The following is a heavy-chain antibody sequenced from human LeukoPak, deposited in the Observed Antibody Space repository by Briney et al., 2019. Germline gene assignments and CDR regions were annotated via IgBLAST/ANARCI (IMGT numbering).Heavy chain of an antibody. CDR2: ISAYNGNT. J-gene: IGHJ4*02. D-gene: IGHD2-2*01. V-gene: IGHV1-18*04. CDR1: GYTFTNYA. CDR3: AREGVVVPAPCDY. Sequence: ASVKVSCKASGYTFTNYAISWVRQAPGQGLEWMGWISAYNGNTDYAQRLQGRVTMTTDTSTSTVYMELRSLRSDDTAVYYCAREGVVVPAPCDYWGQGTLVTVSS.